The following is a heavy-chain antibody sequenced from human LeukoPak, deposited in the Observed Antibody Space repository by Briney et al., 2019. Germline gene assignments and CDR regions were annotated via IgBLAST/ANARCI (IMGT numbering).Heavy chain of an antibody. Sequence: GVSLRLSCAASGFTFSSYWMHWARHAPGKGLVWVSRIKGDGSTNYADSVKGRFTISRDNAKTTVSLQMNSLRAEDTGVYYCARAPSEIGGYYPEYFRHWGQGTLVTVSS. V-gene: IGHV3-74*01. J-gene: IGHJ1*01. CDR2: IKGDGST. CDR3: ARAPSEIGGYYPEYFRH. D-gene: IGHD3-22*01. CDR1: GFTFSSYW.